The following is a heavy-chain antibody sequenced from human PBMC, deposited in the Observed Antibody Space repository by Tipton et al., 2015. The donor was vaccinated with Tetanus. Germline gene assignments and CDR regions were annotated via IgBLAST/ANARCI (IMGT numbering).Heavy chain of an antibody. Sequence: RSLRLSCAASGSTFSYYGMHWVRQAPGKGLEWVAVIWYDGSNKYYADSVKGRFTISRDNSRNTLYLEMNSLRVEDTAVYHCARDPYGDHGPFDYWGQGTLVTVSS. CDR2: IWYDGSNK. D-gene: IGHD4-17*01. V-gene: IGHV3-33*01. J-gene: IGHJ4*02. CDR1: GSTFSYYG. CDR3: ARDPYGDHGPFDY.